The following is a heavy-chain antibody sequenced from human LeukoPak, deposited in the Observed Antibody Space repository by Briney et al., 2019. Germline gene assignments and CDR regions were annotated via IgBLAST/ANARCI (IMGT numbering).Heavy chain of an antibody. CDR2: ISGSGGST. CDR1: GFTFSSYA. J-gene: IGHJ4*02. Sequence: GGSLRLSCAASGFTFSSYAMSWVRQAPGKGLEWVSAISGSGGSTYYADSVKGRFTISRDNSKNTLYLQMNSLRAEDTAVYYCAKDLGLPMGDSSSWEFDYWGQGTLVTVSS. D-gene: IGHD6-6*01. V-gene: IGHV3-23*01. CDR3: AKDLGLPMGDSSSWEFDY.